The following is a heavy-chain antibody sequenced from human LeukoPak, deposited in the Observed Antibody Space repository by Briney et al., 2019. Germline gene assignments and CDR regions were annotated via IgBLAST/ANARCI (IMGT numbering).Heavy chain of an antibody. V-gene: IGHV3-11*01. CDR2: ISSSGSTI. CDR3: ARPGSYYDSSGYYPH. J-gene: IGHJ4*02. CDR1: GFTFSDYY. Sequence: GSLTLSCAASGFTFSDYYMSWIRQAPGKGLEWVSYISSSGSTIYYADSVKGRCTIPRDNAKNSLYLQMNSLRAEDTAVYYCARPGSYYDSSGYYPHWGQGTRAIVSS. D-gene: IGHD3-22*01.